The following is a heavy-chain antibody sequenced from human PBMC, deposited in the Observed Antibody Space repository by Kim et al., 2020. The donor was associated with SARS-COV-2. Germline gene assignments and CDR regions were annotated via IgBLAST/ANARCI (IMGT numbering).Heavy chain of an antibody. V-gene: IGHV4-34*01. Sequence: SRVPISVDTSKNQFSLKLSSVTAADTAVYYCARFPITIFGVVPKLGAFDIWGQGTMVTVSS. D-gene: IGHD3-3*01. CDR3: ARFPITIFGVVPKLGAFDI. J-gene: IGHJ3*02.